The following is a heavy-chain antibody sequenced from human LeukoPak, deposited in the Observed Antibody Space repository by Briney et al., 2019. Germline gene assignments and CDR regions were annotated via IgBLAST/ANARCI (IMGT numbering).Heavy chain of an antibody. V-gene: IGHV3-20*04. CDR3: ARAPITSPFYFDC. CDR2: INWSGGST. CDR1: GFAFDEHV. Sequence: PGGSLRLSCTASGFAFDEHVMSWVRQVPGKGLEWVSGINWSGGSTGYSDPVRGRFTISRDNAKNSLYLQMDSLRAEDTALYYCARAPITSPFYFDCWGQGTLVTVSS. J-gene: IGHJ4*02. D-gene: IGHD2-2*01.